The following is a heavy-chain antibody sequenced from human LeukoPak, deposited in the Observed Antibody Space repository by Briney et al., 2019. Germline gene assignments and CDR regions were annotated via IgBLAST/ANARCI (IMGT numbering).Heavy chain of an antibody. V-gene: IGHV3-72*01. CDR2: ARNKANSYTT. J-gene: IGHJ4*02. D-gene: IGHD2-8*01. CDR1: GFTLSDYY. CDR3: ARAGVRTYFDY. Sequence: PGGSLTLSCAASGFTLSDYYMDWVRQAPGKGLEWVGRARNKANSYTTVYAAPVKGRFTISRDDSKNSLYLQMNSLKTEDTAVYFCARAGVRTYFDYWGQGTLVTVSS.